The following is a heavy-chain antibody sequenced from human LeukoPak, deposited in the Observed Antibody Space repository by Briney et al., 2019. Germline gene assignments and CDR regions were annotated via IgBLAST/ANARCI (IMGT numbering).Heavy chain of an antibody. D-gene: IGHD2-15*01. CDR1: GYSFIGYH. Sequence: ASVKVSCKAFGYSFIGYHIHWVRQAPGQGLEWMGWINPNSGGSNYAQKFQGRVTMTRDTSISTAYLDLSRLRSDDTAVYYCARCQLVVAASLCDYWGQGPLVTVSS. CDR2: INPNSGGS. J-gene: IGHJ4*02. CDR3: ARCQLVVAASLCDY. V-gene: IGHV1-2*02.